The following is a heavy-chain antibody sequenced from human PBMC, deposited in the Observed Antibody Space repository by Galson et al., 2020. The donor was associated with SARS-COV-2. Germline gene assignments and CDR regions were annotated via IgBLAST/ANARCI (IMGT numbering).Heavy chain of an antibody. CDR2: ISYSGST. Sequence: SETLSLTCTVSGDSISSSSYFWDWIRQPPGQGLEWIGTISYSGSTYYNPSLKSRVTISVDTSKNQFSLKLSSVTAADTVVYYCARHIFRSPFDFWGLGTLVTVSS. D-gene: IGHD3-9*01. J-gene: IGHJ4*01. CDR3: ARHIFRSPFDF. CDR1: GDSISSSSYF. V-gene: IGHV4-39*01.